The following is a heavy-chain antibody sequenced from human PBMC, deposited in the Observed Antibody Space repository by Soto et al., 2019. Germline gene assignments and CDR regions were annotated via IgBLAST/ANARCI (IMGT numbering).Heavy chain of an antibody. J-gene: IGHJ4*02. Sequence: GGSLRLSCAASGFTFSSYGMSCVRQAPWEGLEWFSAISGSGGITYYADSVKGRFTISRDKSKNTLYLQMNSLRAEDTAVYYCAREKPTTTCFDFWGKGSMVTGSS. CDR2: ISGSGGIT. CDR3: AREKPTTTCFDF. D-gene: IGHD1-1*01. CDR1: GFTFSSYG. V-gene: IGHV3-23*01.